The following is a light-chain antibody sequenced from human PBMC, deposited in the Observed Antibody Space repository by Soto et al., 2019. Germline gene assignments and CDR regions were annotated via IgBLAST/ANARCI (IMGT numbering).Light chain of an antibody. Sequence: ERVVTQSPDTLSVSPGERATLSCTASQSISHNIAWYQQKPGQAPRLLIYSASTRATGIPVRFTGSGSGTEFTLTISSLQAEDFAVYYCQQHDYWPFVSFGGGTKVEIK. CDR3: QQHDYWPFVS. CDR2: SAS. CDR1: QSISHN. J-gene: IGKJ4*01. V-gene: IGKV3-15*01.